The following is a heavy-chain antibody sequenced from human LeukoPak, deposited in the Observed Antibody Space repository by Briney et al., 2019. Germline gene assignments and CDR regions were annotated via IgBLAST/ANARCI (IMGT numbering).Heavy chain of an antibody. Sequence: ASMKVSCKASGYTFTGYYMHWVRQAPGQGLEWMGWINPNSGGTNYAQKFQGRVTMTRDTSISTAYMELSRLRSDDTAVYYCTRGGSGFTYYSAMDVWGQGTTVTVSS. V-gene: IGHV1-2*02. CDR3: TRGGSGFTYYSAMDV. CDR1: GYTFTGYY. D-gene: IGHD3-10*01. J-gene: IGHJ6*02. CDR2: INPNSGGT.